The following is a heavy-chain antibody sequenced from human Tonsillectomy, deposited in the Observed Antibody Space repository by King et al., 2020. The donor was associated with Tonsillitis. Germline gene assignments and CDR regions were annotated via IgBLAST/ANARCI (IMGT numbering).Heavy chain of an antibody. D-gene: IGHD6-13*01. CDR2: IRYDGSNK. Sequence: VQLVESGGGVVQPGGSLRLSCAASGFTFSSYGMHWVRQAPGKGLEWVAFIRYDGSNKYYADSVKGRFTISRDNSKNTLYLQMNSLRAEDTAVYYCAKCPYSSSWRQSYYYYGMDVWGQGTTVTVSS. J-gene: IGHJ6*02. CDR1: GFTFSSYG. CDR3: AKCPYSSSWRQSYYYYGMDV. V-gene: IGHV3-30*02.